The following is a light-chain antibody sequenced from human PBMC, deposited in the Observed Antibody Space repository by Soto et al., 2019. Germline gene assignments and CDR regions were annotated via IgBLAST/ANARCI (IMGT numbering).Light chain of an antibody. CDR3: QQYDSSHGT. Sequence: EIVLTQSPGTLSLSPGERATLSCRASQSLSINYLAWYQQKPGQAPSLLIYHASSRAAGIPDRFSGSGSGADFTLTTRRLAPEDFEVYYCQQYDSSHGTFGQGTTVDI. CDR1: QSLSINY. V-gene: IGKV3-20*01. CDR2: HAS. J-gene: IGKJ1*01.